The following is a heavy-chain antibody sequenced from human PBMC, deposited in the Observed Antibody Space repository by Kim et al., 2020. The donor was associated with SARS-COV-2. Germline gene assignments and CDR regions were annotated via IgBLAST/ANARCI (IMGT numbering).Heavy chain of an antibody. CDR3: ARIRAVYYFGESHHLAQ. CDR1: GFTFNNYG. D-gene: IGHD3-10*01. V-gene: IGHV3-30*03. Sequence: GGSLRLSCAASGFTFNNYGLQWVRQAPGKGLEWVALISYEGSKRYYADSGKGRFTVAKDNAQETMYLHMSSLRHDVTAVYYCARIRAVYYFGESHHLAQWSQGTLVTVSS. J-gene: IGHJ4*01. CDR2: ISYEGSKR.